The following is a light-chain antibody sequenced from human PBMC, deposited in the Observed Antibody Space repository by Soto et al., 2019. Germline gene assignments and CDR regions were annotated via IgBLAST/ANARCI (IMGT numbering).Light chain of an antibody. CDR1: QSISSN. J-gene: IGKJ4*01. CDR2: RTS. V-gene: IGKV3-15*01. Sequence: EIVLTQSPATLSSFPGGRVTLSCRASQSISSNLAWYQQKPGQAPRLLMFRTSSRTTGFPARFSGSGSGTEFNLTISSLQSEDFGVYYCQQYNNWPRATFGGGTKVDIK. CDR3: QQYNNWPRAT.